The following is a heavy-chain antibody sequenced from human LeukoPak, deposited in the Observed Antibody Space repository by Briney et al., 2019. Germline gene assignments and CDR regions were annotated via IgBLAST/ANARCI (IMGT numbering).Heavy chain of an antibody. CDR3: ARRSGGWYYDY. V-gene: IGHV4-59*01. CDR2: IYHSGST. D-gene: IGHD6-19*01. Sequence: PSETLSLTCTVSGGSISSYSWSWIRQSPGKGLEWIGYIYHSGSTNYNPSLKSRVTISIATSKNQFSLKLSSVTAADTAVYYCARRSGGWYYDYWGQGTLATVSS. J-gene: IGHJ4*02. CDR1: GGSISSYS.